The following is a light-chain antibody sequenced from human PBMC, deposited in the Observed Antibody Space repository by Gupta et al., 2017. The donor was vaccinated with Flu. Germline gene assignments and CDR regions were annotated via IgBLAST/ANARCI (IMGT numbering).Light chain of an antibody. Sequence: QSVLTQPPSASGTPGQRFTISCSGSSSNIGSNYVYWYQQLPGTAPKLLIYRNNQRPSGVPARFSGSKSGTSASLAISGLRSEDEADYYCAAWDDSLSGYVFGTGTKVTVL. CDR2: RNN. V-gene: IGLV1-47*01. CDR1: SSNIGSNY. CDR3: AAWDDSLSGYV. J-gene: IGLJ1*01.